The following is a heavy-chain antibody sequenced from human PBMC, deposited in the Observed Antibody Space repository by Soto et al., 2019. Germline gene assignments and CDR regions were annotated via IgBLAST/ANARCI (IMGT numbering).Heavy chain of an antibody. D-gene: IGHD3-16*01. CDR1: GYTFTCYY. CDR3: ARRVSWLGYAY. V-gene: IGHV1-2*04. CDR2: INPNSGGT. J-gene: IGHJ4*02. Sequence: ASVKVSCKASGYTFTCYYMHWVRQAPGQRLEWMGWINPNSGGTNYAQKFQGWVTMTRDTSISPAYMEQSKLRSDGTAVKYEARRVSWLGYAYGGQGTLVTVSS.